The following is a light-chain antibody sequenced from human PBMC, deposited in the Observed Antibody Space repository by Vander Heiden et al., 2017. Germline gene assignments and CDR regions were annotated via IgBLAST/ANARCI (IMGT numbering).Light chain of an antibody. CDR1: QSVSSY. J-gene: IGKJ5*01. CDR3: QQRSNCRST. V-gene: IGKV3-11*01. CDR2: DAS. Sequence: EIVLTQSPATLSLSPGERATLSCRASQSVSSYLAWYQQKPGQAPRLLIYDASNRATGIPARFSGSGSGTDFTLTISSLEPEDFAVYYCQQRSNCRSTFGQGTLLEIK.